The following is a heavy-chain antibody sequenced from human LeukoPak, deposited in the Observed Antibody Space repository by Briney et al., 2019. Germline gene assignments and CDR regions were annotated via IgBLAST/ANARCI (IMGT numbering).Heavy chain of an antibody. Sequence: PSETLSLTCTASGGSISSSNYYWGWIRQPPGKGLEWIGSIYYSGSTYYSPSLKSRVTISVDTSKNQFSLKLSSVTAADTAVYYCARPSSGYYDGEDFDYWGQGTLVTVSS. V-gene: IGHV4-39*07. J-gene: IGHJ4*02. CDR3: ARPSSGYYDGEDFDY. D-gene: IGHD3-22*01. CDR2: IYYSGST. CDR1: GGSISSSNYY.